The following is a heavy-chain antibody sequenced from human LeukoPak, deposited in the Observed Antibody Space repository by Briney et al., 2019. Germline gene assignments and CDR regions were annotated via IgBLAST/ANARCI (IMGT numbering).Heavy chain of an antibody. J-gene: IGHJ4*02. CDR1: GFMFSSNW. V-gene: IGHV3-7*03. Sequence: GGSLRLSCAASGFMFSSNWMSWVRLAPGKGLEWVANIKEDGTETYYVDSVKGRFTITRDNAKNSLYLQMNSLRVEDTAVYYCAKEGRSLQTYWGQGTLVTVSS. CDR2: IKEDGTET. CDR3: AKEGRSLQTY. D-gene: IGHD5-24*01.